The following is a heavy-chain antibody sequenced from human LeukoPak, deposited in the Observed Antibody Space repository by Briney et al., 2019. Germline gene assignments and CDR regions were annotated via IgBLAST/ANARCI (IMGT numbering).Heavy chain of an antibody. V-gene: IGHV4-39*01. CDR1: GGSISSSSYY. J-gene: IGHJ4*02. CDR3: ASATGRLVYRLN. Sequence: PSETLSLTCTVSGGSISSSSYYWGWIRQPPGKGLEWIGSIYYSGSTYYNPSLKSRVTISVDTSKNQFSLKLSSVTAADTAVYYCASATGRLVYRLNWGQGTLVTVSS. CDR2: IYYSGST. D-gene: IGHD6-19*01.